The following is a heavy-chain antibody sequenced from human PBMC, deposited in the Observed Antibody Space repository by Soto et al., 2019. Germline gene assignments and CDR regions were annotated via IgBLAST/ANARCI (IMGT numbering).Heavy chain of an antibody. CDR3: ARAPGVVVAAYNWFDP. CDR2: IIPIFGTA. J-gene: IGHJ5*02. CDR1: GGTFSSHG. D-gene: IGHD2-15*01. V-gene: IGHV1-69*13. Sequence: SVKVSCKASGGTFSSHGISWVRQAPGQGLEWMGGIIPIFGTANYAQKFQGRVTITADESTSTAYMELSSLRSEDTAVYYCARAPGVVVAAYNWFDPWGQGTLVTVSS.